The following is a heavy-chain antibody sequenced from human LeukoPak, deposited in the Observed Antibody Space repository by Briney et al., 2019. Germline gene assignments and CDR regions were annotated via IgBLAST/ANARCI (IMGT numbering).Heavy chain of an antibody. D-gene: IGHD5-12*01. Sequence: SVKVSCKTSGGTFSSYTISWVRQAPGQGLEWMGGIIPIFGTANYAQKFQGRVTITADESTSTAYMELSSLRSEDTAVYYCARGALRGYSGYDFDYWGQGTLVTVSS. CDR3: ARGALRGYSGYDFDY. CDR1: GGTFSSYT. J-gene: IGHJ4*02. V-gene: IGHV1-69*13. CDR2: IIPIFGTA.